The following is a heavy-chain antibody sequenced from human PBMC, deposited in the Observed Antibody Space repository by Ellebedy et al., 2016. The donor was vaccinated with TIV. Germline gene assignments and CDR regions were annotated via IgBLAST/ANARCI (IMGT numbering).Heavy chain of an antibody. V-gene: IGHV3-53*01. CDR3: AILQRRGLMSDNS. J-gene: IGHJ5*02. Sequence: GESLKISCAASGFRVSSNHMTWVRQAPGKGLEWVSVLYSGGDKLYADSVKGRFSISRDNSKNTLYLQMNSLRADDTAEYVCAILQRRGLMSDNSWGQGTRVTVTS. CDR2: LYSGGDK. D-gene: IGHD4-11*01. CDR1: GFRVSSNH.